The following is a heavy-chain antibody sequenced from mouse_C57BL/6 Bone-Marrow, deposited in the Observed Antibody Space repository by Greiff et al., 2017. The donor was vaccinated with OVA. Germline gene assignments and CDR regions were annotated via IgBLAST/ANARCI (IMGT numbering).Heavy chain of an antibody. Sequence: EVKLMESGAELVRPGASVKLSCTASGFNIKDDYMHWVKQRPEQGLEWIGWIDPENGDTEYASKFQGKATITADTSSNTAYLQLSSLTSEDAAVYYYTTPDSGWYIDYWGQGTTLTVSS. V-gene: IGHV14-4*01. CDR3: TTPDSGWYIDY. CDR1: GFNIKDDY. J-gene: IGHJ2*01. CDR2: IDPENGDT.